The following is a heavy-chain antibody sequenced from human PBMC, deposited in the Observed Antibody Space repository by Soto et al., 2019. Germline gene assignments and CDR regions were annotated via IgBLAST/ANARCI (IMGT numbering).Heavy chain of an antibody. Sequence: EVQLVESGGGLVQPGGSLRLSCAASGFTLSDHYMDWVRQAPGKGLEWVARIKNKAGSYSTEDAASGTGRFTISRADSKNSLDLQSHSLKDEDTYVYDCADLTWNGYYLPWGQGTLVIVSS. CDR3: ADLTWNGYYLP. CDR1: GFTLSDHY. D-gene: IGHD3-3*01. CDR2: IKNKAGSYST. V-gene: IGHV3-72*01. J-gene: IGHJ4*02.